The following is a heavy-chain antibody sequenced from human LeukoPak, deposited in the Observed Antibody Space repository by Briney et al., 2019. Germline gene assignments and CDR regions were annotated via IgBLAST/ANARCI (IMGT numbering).Heavy chain of an antibody. V-gene: IGHV4-59*11. D-gene: IGHD3/OR15-3a*01. Sequence: SETLSLTCTVSGGSISSHYWNWIRQPPGQGLEWFAYVYYSGSTNYNPSLKSRVTISVDTSKNQFSLKLSSVTAARTAVYYCARVNPPFLDGDGGWFDPWGQGTLVTVSS. CDR1: GGSISSHY. CDR3: ARVNPPFLDGDGGWFDP. J-gene: IGHJ5*02. CDR2: VYYSGST.